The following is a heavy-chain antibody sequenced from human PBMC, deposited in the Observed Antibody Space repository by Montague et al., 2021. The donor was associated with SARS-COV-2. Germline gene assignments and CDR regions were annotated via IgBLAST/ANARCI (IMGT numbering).Heavy chain of an antibody. V-gene: IGHV2-5*02. CDR2: IXXXXDX. Sequence: VKPTQTLTLTCTFSGFSLSTSGVGVGWIRQPPGKALEWLALIXXXXDXRYSPSLKSRLTITKDTSKNQVVLTMTNMDPVDTATYYCAHRRTTVTSPYFDLWGRGTLVTVSS. D-gene: IGHD4-17*01. CDR3: AHRRTTVTSPYFDL. CDR1: GFSLSTSGVG. J-gene: IGHJ2*01.